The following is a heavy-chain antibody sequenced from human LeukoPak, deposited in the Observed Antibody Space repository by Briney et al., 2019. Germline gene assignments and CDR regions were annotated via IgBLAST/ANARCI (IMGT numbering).Heavy chain of an antibody. CDR1: GFTFSSYG. D-gene: IGHD5-12*01. CDR2: IRYDGSNK. V-gene: IGHV3-30*02. J-gene: IGHJ4*02. CDR3: AKDAGRYSGYVDY. Sequence: GGSLRLSCAASGFTFSSYGMHWVRQAPGKGLEWVAFIRYDGSNKYYADSVKGRFTISRDNSKNTLYLQMNSLRAEDTAVYYCAKDAGRYSGYVDYWGQGTLVTVSS.